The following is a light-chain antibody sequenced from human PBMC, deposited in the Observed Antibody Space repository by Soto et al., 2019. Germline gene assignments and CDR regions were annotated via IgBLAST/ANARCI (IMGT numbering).Light chain of an antibody. J-gene: IGKJ2*03. Sequence: TQSPATLSVSLGEEVSLSCRASQSVGPNLAWYQQRPGQAPRLLIHWGSTRANGVPARFRGSGRGTDFTLTISNLQSEDLAVYDCQQYENWPPYSCGQGTGLEIK. CDR3: QQYENWPPYS. CDR2: WGS. CDR1: QSVGPN. V-gene: IGKV3-15*01.